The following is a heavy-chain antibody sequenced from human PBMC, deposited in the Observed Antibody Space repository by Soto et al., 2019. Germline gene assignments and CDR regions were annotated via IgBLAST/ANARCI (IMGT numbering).Heavy chain of an antibody. Sequence: QVQLQQSGPGLVKPSQTLSLTCAVFGDSVSSNTAAWTWIRQSPSRGLEWLGRTYYRSKWYNDYAVSVKSRMTINPDTSRNQFSLQLNSVTPEDTAVYYCARDLGAFDIWGQGTMVTVSS. CDR1: GDSVSSNTAA. D-gene: IGHD7-27*01. J-gene: IGHJ3*02. CDR2: TYYRSKWYN. CDR3: ARDLGAFDI. V-gene: IGHV6-1*01.